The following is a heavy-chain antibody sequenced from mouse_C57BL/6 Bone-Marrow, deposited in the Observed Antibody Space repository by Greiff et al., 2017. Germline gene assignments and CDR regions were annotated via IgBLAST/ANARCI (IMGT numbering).Heavy chain of an antibody. CDR2: IYPRSGNT. CDR1: GYTFTSYG. V-gene: IGHV1-81*01. Sequence: QVQLQQSGAELARPGASVKLSCKASGYTFTSYGISWVKQRTGQGLEWIGEIYPRSGNTYYNEKFKGKATLTADKSSSTAYMELRSLTSEDSADYFCASDYGIPAPFDYWGPGTTLTVSS. D-gene: IGHD1-1*01. J-gene: IGHJ2*01. CDR3: ASDYGIPAPFDY.